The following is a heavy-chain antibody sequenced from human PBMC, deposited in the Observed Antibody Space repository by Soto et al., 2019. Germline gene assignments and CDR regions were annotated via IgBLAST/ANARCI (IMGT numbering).Heavy chain of an antibody. V-gene: IGHV4-30-2*01. D-gene: IGHD7-27*01. CDR1: GGSISSGGYS. Sequence: SETLSLTCAVSGGSISSGGYSWGWIRQPPGKRLEWIGYFYHTGNTFYNPSLESRVTISVDRSKNQLSLHLSSVTAADTAVYYCARYGDTSAFDSWGQGPVVTVS. CDR2: FYHTGNT. CDR3: ARYGDTSAFDS. J-gene: IGHJ3*02.